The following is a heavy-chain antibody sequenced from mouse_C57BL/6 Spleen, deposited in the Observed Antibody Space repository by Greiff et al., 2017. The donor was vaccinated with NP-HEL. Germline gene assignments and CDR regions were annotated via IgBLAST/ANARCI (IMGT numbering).Heavy chain of an antibody. D-gene: IGHD1-1*01. Sequence: EVQLQQSGPELVKPGASVKISCKASGYTFTDYYMNWVKQSHGKSLEWIGDINPNNGGTSYNQKFKGKATLTVDKSSSTAYMELRSLTSEDSAVYYCAGLLPTSLYAMDYWGQGTSVTVSS. CDR2: INPNNGGT. J-gene: IGHJ4*01. CDR1: GYTFTDYY. CDR3: AGLLPTSLYAMDY. V-gene: IGHV1-26*01.